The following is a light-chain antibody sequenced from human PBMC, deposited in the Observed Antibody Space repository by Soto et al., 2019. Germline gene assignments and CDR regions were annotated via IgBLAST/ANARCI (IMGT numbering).Light chain of an antibody. CDR3: SSYAGSKNFIL. CDR2: EVN. J-gene: IGLJ2*01. CDR1: SSDVGGYNY. Sequence: QSALTQPASVSGSPGQSITISCTGTSSDVGGYNYVSWYQQHPGKAPKLMIYEVNKRPSGVPDRFSGSKSGSTASLTVSGLQAEDEADYFCSSYAGSKNFILFGGGTKVTVL. V-gene: IGLV2-8*01.